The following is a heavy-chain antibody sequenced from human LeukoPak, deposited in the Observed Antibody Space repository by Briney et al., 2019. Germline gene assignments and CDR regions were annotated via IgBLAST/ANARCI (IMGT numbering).Heavy chain of an antibody. CDR3: ARADYSDYGVDY. CDR1: GFAFSSSN. Sequence: GGSLRLSCAASGFAFSSSNLNWFRQAPGKGLEWVSSITSDAYIYYADSLKGRFSISRDNAKNSVYLQMISLRVEDTAVYYCARADYSDYGVDYWGQGTLVTVSS. CDR2: ITSDAYI. D-gene: IGHD4-11*01. J-gene: IGHJ4*02. V-gene: IGHV3-21*01.